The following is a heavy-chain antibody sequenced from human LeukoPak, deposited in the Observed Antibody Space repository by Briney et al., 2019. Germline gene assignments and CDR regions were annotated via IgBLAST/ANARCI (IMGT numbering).Heavy chain of an antibody. D-gene: IGHD5-18*01. CDR1: GFTFSSYS. J-gene: IGHJ4*02. CDR3: ARGGYSYGPFDY. Sequence: GGSLRLSCAASGFTFSSYSMNWVRQAPGKGLEWVSSISSSSSYIYYADSVKGRFTISRDNGKNSVYLQMNSLSAEDTAVYYCARGGYSYGPFDYWGQGTLVTVSS. CDR2: ISSSSSYI. V-gene: IGHV3-21*01.